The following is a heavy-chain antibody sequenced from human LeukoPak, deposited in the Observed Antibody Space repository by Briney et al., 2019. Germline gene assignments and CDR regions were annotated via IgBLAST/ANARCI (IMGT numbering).Heavy chain of an antibody. CDR3: GRRSGYDSLDY. Sequence: PSETLSLTCTVSGGSISSYYWSWIRQPPGKGLEWIGYIYYSGSTNYNPSLKSRVTISVETSKNQFSLKLSSVTAADTAVDYCGRRSGYDSLDYWGQGTLVTVSS. J-gene: IGHJ4*02. D-gene: IGHD5-12*01. CDR2: IYYSGST. CDR1: GGSISSYY. V-gene: IGHV4-59*01.